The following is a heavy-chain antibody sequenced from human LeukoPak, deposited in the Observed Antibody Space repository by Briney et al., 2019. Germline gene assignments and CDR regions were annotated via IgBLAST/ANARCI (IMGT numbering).Heavy chain of an antibody. D-gene: IGHD1-26*01. V-gene: IGHV3-48*03. Sequence: GGSLRLSCAASGFTFNRYNMNWVRRAPGKGLEWVSYISSSGSTIYYADSVKGRFTISRDNAKNSLYLQMNSLRAEDTAVYYCAREGYSGSYYHGFDYWGQGTLVTVSS. CDR2: ISSSGSTI. J-gene: IGHJ4*02. CDR1: GFTFNRYN. CDR3: AREGYSGSYYHGFDY.